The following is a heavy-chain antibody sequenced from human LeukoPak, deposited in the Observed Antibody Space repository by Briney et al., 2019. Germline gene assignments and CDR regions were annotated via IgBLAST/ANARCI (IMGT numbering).Heavy chain of an antibody. CDR2: ISSSGSTI. Sequence: GGSLRLSCAASGFTFSDYYMSWIRQAPGKGLEWVSYISSSGSTIYYADSVKGRFTISRDNSKNTLYLQMSSLRAEDTATFYCAKYYYDSGGRGNDAFDVWGQGTLVTVSS. D-gene: IGHD3-22*01. CDR1: GFTFSDYY. CDR3: AKYYYDSGGRGNDAFDV. J-gene: IGHJ3*01. V-gene: IGHV3-11*01.